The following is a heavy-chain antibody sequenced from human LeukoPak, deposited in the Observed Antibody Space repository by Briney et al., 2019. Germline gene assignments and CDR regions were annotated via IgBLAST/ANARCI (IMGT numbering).Heavy chain of an antibody. J-gene: IGHJ5*02. V-gene: IGHV3-23*01. CDR1: GFTFSSYA. Sequence: GGSLRLSCAASGFTFSSYAMSWVRQAPGKGLEWVSAISGSGGSTYYADSVKGRFTISRDNSKNTLYLQMSSLRAEDTAVYYCAKDWVASSWFNWFDPWGQGTLVTVSS. D-gene: IGHD6-13*01. CDR3: AKDWVASSWFNWFDP. CDR2: ISGSGGST.